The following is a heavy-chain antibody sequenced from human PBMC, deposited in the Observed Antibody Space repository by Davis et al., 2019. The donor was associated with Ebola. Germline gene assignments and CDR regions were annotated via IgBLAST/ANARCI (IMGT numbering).Heavy chain of an antibody. Sequence: AASVKVSCKTSGYTFKTNGVSWVRLTPGQGLEWLGWISASDDFADYAQKFQGRVTMTTDISTSTAYMELRSLRSDDTAVYYCARTRDQYYDSSGYWDFWGQGALVTVSS. J-gene: IGHJ4*02. D-gene: IGHD3-22*01. CDR1: GYTFKTNG. V-gene: IGHV1-18*01. CDR3: ARTRDQYYDSSGYWDF. CDR2: ISASDDFA.